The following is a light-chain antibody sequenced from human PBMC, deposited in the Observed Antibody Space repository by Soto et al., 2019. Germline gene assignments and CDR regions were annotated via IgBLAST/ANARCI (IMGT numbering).Light chain of an antibody. CDR1: SSDVGSYDR. CDR2: VVN. CDR3: SSYTRSSTVV. Sequence: QSALTQPPSVSGSPGQSVTISCTGSSSDVGSYDRVSWYQQPPGTAPKIVIYVVNNRPSGVPDRFSGSKSGNSASLTISGLQAEDEADYYCSSYTRSSTVVFGGGTKLTVL. V-gene: IGLV2-18*02. J-gene: IGLJ2*01.